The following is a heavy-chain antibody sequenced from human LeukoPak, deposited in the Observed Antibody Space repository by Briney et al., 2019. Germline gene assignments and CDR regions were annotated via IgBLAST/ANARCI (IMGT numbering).Heavy chain of an antibody. D-gene: IGHD3-10*01. CDR3: ARDTNPSSSSGYYGSGSYYNPLDY. CDR1: GYTFTSYY. V-gene: IGHV1-46*03. J-gene: IGHJ4*02. CDR2: INPSGGST. Sequence: RASVKVSCKASGYTFTSYYMHWVRQAPGQGLEWMGIINPSGGSTSYAQKFQGRVTMTRDTSTSTVYMELSSLRPEDTAVYYCARDTNPSSSSGYYGSGSYYNPLDYWGQGTLVTVSS.